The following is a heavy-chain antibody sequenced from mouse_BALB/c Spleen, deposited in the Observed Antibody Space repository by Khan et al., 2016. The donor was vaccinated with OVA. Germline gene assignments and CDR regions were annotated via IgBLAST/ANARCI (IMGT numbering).Heavy chain of an antibody. CDR2: IWSDGST. D-gene: IGHD2-10*01. CDR3: ARQPYYHYYIMDY. Sequence: VQLQESGPGLVAPSQSLSITCTISGFSLTNYGVHWVRQPPGKGLEWLVVIWSDGSTTYNSTLKSRLSISKDNSKSQVFLKMNSLLTDDTAMYYCARQPYYHYYIMDYWGQGTSVTVSS. J-gene: IGHJ4*01. V-gene: IGHV2-6-1*01. CDR1: GFSLTNYG.